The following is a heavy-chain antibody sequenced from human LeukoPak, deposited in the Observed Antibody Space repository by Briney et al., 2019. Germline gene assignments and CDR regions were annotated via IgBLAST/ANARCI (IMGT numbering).Heavy chain of an antibody. D-gene: IGHD3-16*01. Sequence: SETLSLTCTVSGGSMSSYYWSWIRQPPGKGLEWIGYIYYSGSTNYNPSLKSRVTISVDTSKNQFTLKLSSVTATDTAVYYCARGRYGWLPFDYWGQGTLVTVSS. J-gene: IGHJ4*02. CDR1: GGSMSSYY. V-gene: IGHV4-59*01. CDR2: IYYSGST. CDR3: ARGRYGWLPFDY.